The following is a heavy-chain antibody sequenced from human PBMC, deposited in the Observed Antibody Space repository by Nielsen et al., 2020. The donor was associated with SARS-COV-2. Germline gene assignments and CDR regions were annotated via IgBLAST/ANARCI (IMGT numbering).Heavy chain of an antibody. J-gene: IGHJ6*02. CDR2: IYYSGST. CDR3: AREALAEITIFGVVSRYGMDV. D-gene: IGHD3-3*01. V-gene: IGHV4-31*02. Sequence: WVRQHPGKGLEWIGYIYYSGSTYYNPSLKSRVTISVDTSKNQFSLKLSSVTAADTAVYYCAREALAEITIFGVVSRYGMDVWGQGTTVTVSS.